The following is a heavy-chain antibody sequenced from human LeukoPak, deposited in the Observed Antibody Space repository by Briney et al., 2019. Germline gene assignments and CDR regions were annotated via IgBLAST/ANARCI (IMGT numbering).Heavy chain of an antibody. CDR2: ISGSGGST. CDR3: AKGRYNWNLGPEDY. CDR1: GFTFSSYA. Sequence: GESLRLSCAASGFTFSSYAMSWVRQAPGKGLEWVSAISGSGGSTYYADSVKGRFTISRDNSKNTLYLQMNSLRAEDTAVYYCAKGRYNWNLGPEDYWGQGTLVTVSS. V-gene: IGHV3-23*01. D-gene: IGHD1-7*01. J-gene: IGHJ4*02.